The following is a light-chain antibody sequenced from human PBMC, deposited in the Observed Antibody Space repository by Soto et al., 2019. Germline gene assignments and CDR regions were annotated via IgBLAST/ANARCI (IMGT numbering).Light chain of an antibody. Sequence: EIWLTQFPGTLSLSPGERATLSCTASQSFNSNYLAWYQQKPGQAPRLLIYAASTRAAGIPARFSGSGSGTDFTLTISSLQSEDFAVYYCQQYNNWPRTFGQGTKVDIK. J-gene: IGKJ1*01. CDR3: QQYNNWPRT. CDR2: AAS. V-gene: IGKV3-15*01. CDR1: QSFNSN.